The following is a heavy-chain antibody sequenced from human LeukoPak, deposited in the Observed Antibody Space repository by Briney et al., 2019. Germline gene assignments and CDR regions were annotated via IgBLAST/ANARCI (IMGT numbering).Heavy chain of an antibody. Sequence: SETLSLTCAVSGVSIKSHYWNWVRQPPGKRLEWIGYIYVTGTTNYNPCLKTRVTMSVDTSKNQFSLNLSSVTAADTAVYYCARGFYGSGSPDYWGQGTLVTVSS. CDR1: GVSIKSHY. D-gene: IGHD3-10*01. V-gene: IGHV4-59*11. CDR2: IYVTGTT. J-gene: IGHJ4*02. CDR3: ARGFYGSGSPDY.